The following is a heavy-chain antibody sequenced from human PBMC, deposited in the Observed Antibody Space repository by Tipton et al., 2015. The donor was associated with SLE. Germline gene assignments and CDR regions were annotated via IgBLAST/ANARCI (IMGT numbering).Heavy chain of an antibody. Sequence: FTFSRDNPKNTLYLQMNSLRAENTAVYYCAGTWELTGFDYWGQGTLVTVSS. V-gene: IGHV3-30*07. D-gene: IGHD1-26*01. J-gene: IGHJ4*02. CDR3: AGTWELTGFDY.